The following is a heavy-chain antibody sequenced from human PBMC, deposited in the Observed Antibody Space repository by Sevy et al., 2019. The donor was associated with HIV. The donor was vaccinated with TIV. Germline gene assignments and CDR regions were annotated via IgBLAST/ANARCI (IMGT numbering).Heavy chain of an antibody. V-gene: IGHV1-69*06. J-gene: IGHJ4*02. CDR2: IIPIFGTA. Sequence: ASVKVSCKASGGTFSNYAISWVRQAPGQGLEWMGGIIPIFGTANYAQKFQGRVTITADKSTSTAYMELSSLRSEDTAVYYCARDLGYYDSSGLTHWGQGTLVTVSS. CDR1: GGTFSNYA. D-gene: IGHD3-22*01. CDR3: ARDLGYYDSSGLTH.